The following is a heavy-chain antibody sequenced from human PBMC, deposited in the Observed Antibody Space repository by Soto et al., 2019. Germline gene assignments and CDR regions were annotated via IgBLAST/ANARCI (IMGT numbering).Heavy chain of an antibody. CDR2: ISYDGSNK. CDR3: AKGENLLRELRYFDWLLSLDY. J-gene: IGHJ4*02. D-gene: IGHD3-9*01. Sequence: GGSLRLSCAASGFTFSSYGMHWVRQAPGKGLEWVAVISYDGSNKYYADSVKGRFTISRDNSKNTLYLQMNSLRAEDTAVYYCAKGENLLRELRYFDWLLSLDYWGQGTLVTVSS. V-gene: IGHV3-30*18. CDR1: GFTFSSYG.